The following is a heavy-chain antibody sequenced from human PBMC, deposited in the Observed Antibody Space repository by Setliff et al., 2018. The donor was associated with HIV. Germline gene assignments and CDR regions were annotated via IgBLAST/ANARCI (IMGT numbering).Heavy chain of an antibody. CDR3: ARDSANGKTANLNYLDV. D-gene: IGHD2-8*01. Sequence: PSETLSLTCTVSGGSINRRGDYWTWVRQHPGKGLEWIGYIYYTGSTYSNPSLQSRVRISVDTSKNQFSLRLSSVTAADTAVYFCARDSANGKTANLNYLDVWGKGTMLTVFS. V-gene: IGHV4-31*03. CDR1: GGSINRRGDY. J-gene: IGHJ6*03. CDR2: IYYTGST.